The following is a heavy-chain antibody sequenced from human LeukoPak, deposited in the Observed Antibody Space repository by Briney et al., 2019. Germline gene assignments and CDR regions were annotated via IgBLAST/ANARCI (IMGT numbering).Heavy chain of an antibody. Sequence: PGGSLRLSCAASGFTVSSNYMSWVRQAPGKGLEWVSVIYSGGSTYYADSVKGRFTISRDNSKNTLYLQMNSLRAEDTAVYYCAKYAGAGAYDRHNEFDSWGQGTLVTVSS. CDR1: GFTVSSNY. V-gene: IGHV3-53*01. CDR2: IYSGGST. J-gene: IGHJ4*02. CDR3: AKYAGAGAYDRHNEFDS. D-gene: IGHD3-22*01.